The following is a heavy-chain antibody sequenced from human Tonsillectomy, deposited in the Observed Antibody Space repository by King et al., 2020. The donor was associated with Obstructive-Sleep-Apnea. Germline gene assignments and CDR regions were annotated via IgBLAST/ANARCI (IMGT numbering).Heavy chain of an antibody. J-gene: IGHJ3*02. D-gene: IGHD2-15*01. V-gene: IGHV1-8*01. Sequence: QLVQSGAEVKKPGASVKVSCKASGYTFTSYDINWVRQATGQGLEWMGWMNPNSGNTGYAQKFQGRVTMTRYTSISTAYMELSSLRSEDTAVYYCARGGYCSGGSCYRGNFAFDIWGQGTMVTVSS. CDR3: ARGGYCSGGSCYRGNFAFDI. CDR2: MNPNSGNT. CDR1: GYTFTSYD.